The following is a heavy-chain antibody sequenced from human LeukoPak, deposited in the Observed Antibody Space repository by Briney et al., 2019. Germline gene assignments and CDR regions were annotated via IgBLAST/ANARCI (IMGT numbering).Heavy chain of an antibody. Sequence: GGSLRLSCAASGFTFSSYGMHWVRQAPGKGLEWVAIIWYDGNNKYYADSVKGRFTISRDNSNNTLYLQMNSLRAEDTAVYYCARVSVAGREPRSLFVFWGPGTLVTVSS. V-gene: IGHV3-33*01. D-gene: IGHD6-19*01. J-gene: IGHJ4*02. CDR3: ARVSVAGREPRSLFVF. CDR2: IWYDGNNK. CDR1: GFTFSSYG.